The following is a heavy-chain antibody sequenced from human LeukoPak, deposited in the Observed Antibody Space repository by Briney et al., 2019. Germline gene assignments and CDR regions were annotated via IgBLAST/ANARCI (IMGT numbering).Heavy chain of an antibody. V-gene: IGHV3-15*01. Sequence: GGSLRLSCEASGFTFSNAWMSWVRQAPGKGLECVGRIKSKADGGTTEYAAPVKGRLTISRDDSKNMLYLQMNSLKTEDTAVYYCTTGGGSNWGQGTMVTVSS. CDR2: IKSKADGGTT. CDR3: TTGGGSN. D-gene: IGHD5-12*01. CDR1: GFTFSNAW. J-gene: IGHJ3*01.